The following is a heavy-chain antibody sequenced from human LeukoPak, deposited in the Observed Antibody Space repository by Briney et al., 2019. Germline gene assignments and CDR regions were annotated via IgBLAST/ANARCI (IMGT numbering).Heavy chain of an antibody. D-gene: IGHD6-19*01. CDR3: ARHTGHSNGAVHNVYMDV. Sequence: GESLKISFQGSGYRFTSYWIGWVRQMPGKGLEWMGIIYPGDSDTRYSPSFQGQVTMSADKSISTAYLQWNSLKASDTAMYYCARHTGHSNGAVHNVYMDVWGRGTTVTVSS. CDR2: IYPGDSDT. V-gene: IGHV5-51*01. J-gene: IGHJ6*03. CDR1: GYRFTSYW.